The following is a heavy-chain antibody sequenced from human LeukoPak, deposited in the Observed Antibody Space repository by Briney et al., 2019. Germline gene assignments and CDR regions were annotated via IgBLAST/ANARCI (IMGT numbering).Heavy chain of an antibody. V-gene: IGHV3-23*01. J-gene: IGHJ3*02. CDR2: ISGSGGST. D-gene: IGHD3-10*01. CDR1: GFTFSSYV. CDR3: AKDRPRLKPSSLLRPGDDAFDI. Sequence: PGGSLRLSCAASGFTFSSYVMSWVRQAPGKGLEWVPAISGSGGSTYYADSVKGRFTISRDNSKNTLYLQMNSLRAEDTAVYYCAKDRPRLKPSSLLRPGDDAFDIWGQGTMVTVSS.